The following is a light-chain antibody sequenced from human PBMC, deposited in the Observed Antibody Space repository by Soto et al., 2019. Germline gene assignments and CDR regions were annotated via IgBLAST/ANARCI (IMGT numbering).Light chain of an antibody. J-gene: IGLJ2*01. CDR1: SSNVGGYNY. V-gene: IGLV2-11*01. CDR3: CSHAASYTLL. CDR2: DAT. Sequence: QSVLTQPRSVSASPGQSVTISCTGTSSNVGGYNYVSWYQQNPGKAPKLMIYDATKRPSGVPDRFSGSKSGNAASLTISGLQAEDEADYYCCSHAASYTLLFGGGTKLTVL.